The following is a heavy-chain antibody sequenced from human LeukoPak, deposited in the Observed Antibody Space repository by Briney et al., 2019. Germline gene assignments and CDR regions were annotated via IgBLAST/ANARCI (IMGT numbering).Heavy chain of an antibody. CDR2: IYTSGST. CDR1: GGSISSYY. J-gene: IGHJ6*03. D-gene: IGHD6-6*01. V-gene: IGHV4-4*07. CDR3: AGDYSSSSGFGYYHYMDV. Sequence: PSETLSLTCTVSGGSISSYYWSWIRQPAGKGLEWIGRIYTSGSTNYNPSLKSRVTMSVDTSKNQFSLKLSSVTAADTAVYYCAGDYSSSSGFGYYHYMDVWGKGTTVTVSS.